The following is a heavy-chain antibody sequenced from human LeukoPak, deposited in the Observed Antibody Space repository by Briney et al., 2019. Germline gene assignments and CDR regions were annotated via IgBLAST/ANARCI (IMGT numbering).Heavy chain of an antibody. V-gene: IGHV1-69*05. CDR3: ARERDSSPYFAY. Sequence: SVKVSCKASGGTFSSYAISWVRQAPGQGLEWMGGIIPIFGTANYAQKFQGRVTITTDESTSTAYMELSSLRSEDMAVYYCARERDSSPYFAYWGQGTLVTVSS. D-gene: IGHD6-6*01. CDR2: IIPIFGTA. CDR1: GGTFSSYA. J-gene: IGHJ4*02.